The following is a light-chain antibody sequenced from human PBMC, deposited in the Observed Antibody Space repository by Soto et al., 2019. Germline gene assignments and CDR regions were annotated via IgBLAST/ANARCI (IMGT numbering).Light chain of an antibody. CDR3: QKYETFSGK. V-gene: IGKV1-5*01. CDR2: DAS. CDR1: QSVSGW. J-gene: IGKJ1*01. Sequence: DIQITHSPSTLSASVVDAVTVTFRASQSVSGWLAWYQQKPGEAPKLLIYDASALPRGVPSRFSGSGSGTKFTLTIASLQPDDFATYYCQKYETFSGKFGPGTKVDIK.